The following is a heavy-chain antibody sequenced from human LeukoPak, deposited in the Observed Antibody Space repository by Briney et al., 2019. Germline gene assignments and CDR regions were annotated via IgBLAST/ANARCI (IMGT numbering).Heavy chain of an antibody. Sequence: GGSLRLSRAASGFTFSSYGMSWVRQAPGKGLEWISAMSGSGGSTYYADSVKGRFTISRDNSKNTLYLQMNSLRAEDTAIYYCAKGPMGRGFDYWGQGTLVTVSS. J-gene: IGHJ4*02. CDR3: AKGPMGRGFDY. CDR2: MSGSGGST. D-gene: IGHD3-10*01. CDR1: GFTFSSYG. V-gene: IGHV3-23*01.